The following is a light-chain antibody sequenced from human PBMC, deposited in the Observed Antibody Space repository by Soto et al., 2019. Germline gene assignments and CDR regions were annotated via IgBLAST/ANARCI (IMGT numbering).Light chain of an antibody. Sequence: QSVLTQPPSVSGAPGQRVTISCTGSSSNIGAGYDVHWYRQLPGTAPKLLIYGNSNRPSGVPDRFSGSKSGTSASLAITGLQAKDEAEYYCQSYDSSLSGVVFGGGTKLTVL. CDR1: SSNIGAGYD. J-gene: IGLJ2*01. CDR3: QSYDSSLSGVV. V-gene: IGLV1-40*01. CDR2: GNS.